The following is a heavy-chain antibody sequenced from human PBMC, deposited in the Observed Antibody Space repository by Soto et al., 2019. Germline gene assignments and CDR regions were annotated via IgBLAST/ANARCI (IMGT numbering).Heavy chain of an antibody. D-gene: IGHD5-12*01. V-gene: IGHV1-69*08. CDR1: GGTFSTST. J-gene: IGHJ4*02. CDR2: TIPLLNVA. Sequence: QVQLVQSGAEVKKPGSSVKVSCKASGGTFSTSTFTWVRQAPGQGLEWMGRTIPLLNVADYAQDFQGSLTITANKSTSTTCMELTSLPSKDTADYYCARDSPLGSTLRGYDAIDSWGQGTLVTVSS. CDR3: ARDSPLGSTLRGYDAIDS.